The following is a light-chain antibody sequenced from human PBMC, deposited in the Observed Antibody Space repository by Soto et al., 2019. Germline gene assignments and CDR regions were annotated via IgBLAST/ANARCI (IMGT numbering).Light chain of an antibody. Sequence: QSALTQPASVSGSPGQSITISCTGTSSDVGGYNYVSWYQQHPGKAPKLLIYDISNRPSGVSKRFSGSKSGNTASLTISGLQAEDEADYYCSSYTSSSTYAVFGGGTKLTVL. CDR2: DIS. V-gene: IGLV2-14*01. J-gene: IGLJ2*01. CDR3: SSYTSSSTYAV. CDR1: SSDVGGYNY.